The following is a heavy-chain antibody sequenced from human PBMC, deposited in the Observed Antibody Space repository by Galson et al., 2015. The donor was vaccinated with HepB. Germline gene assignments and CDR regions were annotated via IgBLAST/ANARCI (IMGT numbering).Heavy chain of an antibody. Sequence: SLRLSCAASGFTFSNYGMHWVRQAPGKGLEWVAVISHDGNNKYYADSMKGRFAISRDDSKNTLFLQMNSLRDEDTAVYYCAKPNLAYNDFWSGSNNWFDPWGQGTLVTVSS. V-gene: IGHV3-30*18. J-gene: IGHJ5*02. CDR2: ISHDGNNK. CDR3: AKPNLAYNDFWSGSNNWFDP. D-gene: IGHD3-3*01. CDR1: GFTFSNYG.